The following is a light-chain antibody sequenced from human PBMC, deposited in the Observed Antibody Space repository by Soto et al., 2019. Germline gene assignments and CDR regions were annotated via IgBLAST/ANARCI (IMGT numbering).Light chain of an antibody. CDR3: QSYDSSLSGSGV. J-gene: IGLJ3*02. V-gene: IGLV1-40*01. CDR2: ANS. Sequence: QSVLTQPPSVSGAPGQRVTISCSGSSSNTGAGYDVHWYQQLPGTAPKLLISANSIRPSGVPDRFSGSKSGTSASLAITGLQAEDEADYYCQSYDSSLSGSGVFGGGTKVTVL. CDR1: SSNTGAGYD.